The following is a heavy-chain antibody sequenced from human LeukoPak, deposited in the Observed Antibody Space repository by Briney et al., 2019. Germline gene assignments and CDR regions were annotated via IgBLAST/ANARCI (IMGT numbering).Heavy chain of an antibody. CDR2: ISYDGTNQ. V-gene: IGHV3-30*18. D-gene: IGHD3-3*01. CDR3: AKEDGILRFFGVHGGSFDAFDV. CDR1: GFTFSLYG. Sequence: PGGSLRLSCAASGFTFSLYGMHWVRQAPGKGLEWVAFISYDGTNQDYTDSVKGRFTISRDNSKNTLYLQMNSLRPDDTALYYCAKEDGILRFFGVHGGSFDAFDVWGQGTMVTVSS. J-gene: IGHJ3*01.